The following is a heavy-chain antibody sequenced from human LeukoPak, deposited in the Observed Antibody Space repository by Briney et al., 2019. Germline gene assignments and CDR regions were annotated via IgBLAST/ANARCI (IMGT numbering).Heavy chain of an antibody. Sequence: SGPALVKPTQTLTLTCTFSGFSLSTSGVCVTWIRQPPGKALEWLARIDWDDDKYYSTSVKTRLTISKDTSKNQVVLTMTNMDPVDTATYYCARNYGGSFYFDYWGQGTLVTASS. CDR2: IDWDDDK. CDR1: GFSLSTSGVC. D-gene: IGHD1-26*01. V-gene: IGHV2-70*11. CDR3: ARNYGGSFYFDY. J-gene: IGHJ4*02.